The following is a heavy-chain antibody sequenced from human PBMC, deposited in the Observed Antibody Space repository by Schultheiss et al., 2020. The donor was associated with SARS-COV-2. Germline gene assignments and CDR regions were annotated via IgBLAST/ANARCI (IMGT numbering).Heavy chain of an antibody. J-gene: IGHJ1*01. V-gene: IGHV3-23*01. D-gene: IGHD6-19*01. CDR3: ARVGNSGWYLYFQH. Sequence: GGSLRLSCAASGFTFSSYAMSWVRQAPGKGLEWVSAISGSGGSTYYADSVKGRFTISRDNAKNSLYLQMNSLRAEDTAVYYCARVGNSGWYLYFQHWGQGTLVTVSS. CDR2: ISGSGGST. CDR1: GFTFSSYA.